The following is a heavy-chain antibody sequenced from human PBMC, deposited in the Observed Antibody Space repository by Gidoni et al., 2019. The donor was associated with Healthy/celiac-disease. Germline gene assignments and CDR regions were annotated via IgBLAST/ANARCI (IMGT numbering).Heavy chain of an antibody. CDR2: INPNSGGT. D-gene: IGHD3-22*01. Sequence: QVQLVQSGAEEQNPAASVTVSCKASGYTFTGYYMHWVRHAPGQGLEWMGWINPNSGGTNYAQKFQGRVTMTRDTAISTAYMELSRLRSDDTAVYYCASLKAGSRSGYYYWGQGTLVTVSS. CDR3: ASLKAGSRSGYYY. CDR1: GYTFTGYY. J-gene: IGHJ4*02. V-gene: IGHV1-2*02.